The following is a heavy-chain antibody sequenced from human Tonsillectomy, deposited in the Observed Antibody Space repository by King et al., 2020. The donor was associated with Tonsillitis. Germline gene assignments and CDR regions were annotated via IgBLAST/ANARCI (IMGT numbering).Heavy chain of an antibody. Sequence: QLQESGPGLVKPSETLSLTCSVSGRSISSSSNYWGWIRQPPGKGLEWIASNYYSGNTYYNPSLNIRVTISLDTSQNQFSLKLSSVTAADTAVFYCVRLLGYCSSTSCYGESFDMWGQGTMVTVSS. CDR1: GRSISSSSNY. D-gene: IGHD2-2*01. CDR2: NYYSGNT. V-gene: IGHV4-39*01. CDR3: VRLLGYCSSTSCYGESFDM. J-gene: IGHJ3*02.